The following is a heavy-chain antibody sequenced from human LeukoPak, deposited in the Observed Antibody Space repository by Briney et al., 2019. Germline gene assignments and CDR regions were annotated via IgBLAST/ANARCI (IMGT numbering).Heavy chain of an antibody. CDR1: GGTFSSYT. J-gene: IGHJ4*02. Sequence: ASVKVSFKASGGTFSSYTISWVRQAPGQGLGWMGGIIPIFGTANYAQKFQGRVTITAEKSTSTAYMELSSLRSEETAVYYCARGSAVGGFDYWGQGTLVTVSS. V-gene: IGHV1-69*06. CDR2: IIPIFGTA. CDR3: ARGSAVGGFDY.